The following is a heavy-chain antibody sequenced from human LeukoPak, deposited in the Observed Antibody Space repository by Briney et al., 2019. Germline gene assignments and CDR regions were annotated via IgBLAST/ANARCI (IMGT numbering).Heavy chain of an antibody. CDR3: ARVRCSSTSCYPPGTYYFDY. J-gene: IGHJ4*02. V-gene: IGHV4-38-2*02. CDR1: GYSSSSGYY. D-gene: IGHD2-2*01. Sequence: PSETLSLTCTVSGYSSSSGYYWGWIRPPPGKGLEWIGIIYHSGSTYYNPSLKSRVTISVDTSKNQFSLKLSSVTAADTAVYYCARVRCSSTSCYPPGTYYFDYWGQGTLVTVSS. CDR2: IYHSGST.